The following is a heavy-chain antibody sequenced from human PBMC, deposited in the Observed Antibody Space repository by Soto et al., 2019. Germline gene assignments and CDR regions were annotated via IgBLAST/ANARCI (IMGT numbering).Heavy chain of an antibody. D-gene: IGHD2-15*01. V-gene: IGHV1-69*13. CDR1: GGTFSSYA. J-gene: IGHJ3*02. CDR2: IIPIFGTA. Sequence: ASVKVSCKASGGTFSSYAISWVRQAPGQGLEWMGGIIPIFGTANYAQKFQGRVTITADESTSTAYMELSSLRSEDTAVYYCARGLRCSGGSCHDAFDIWGQGTMVTVSS. CDR3: ARGLRCSGGSCHDAFDI.